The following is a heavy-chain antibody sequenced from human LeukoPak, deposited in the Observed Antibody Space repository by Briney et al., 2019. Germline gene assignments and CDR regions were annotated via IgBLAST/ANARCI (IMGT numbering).Heavy chain of an antibody. CDR1: GYTFTSYW. Sequence: GESLKISCEGSGYTFTSYWIAWVRQMPGKGLEWMGIIYPGDSDTRYSPSFQGQVTISADKSISTAYLQWSSLKASDTAMYYCARHSGSSVYNWFDPWGQGTLVTVPS. CDR3: ARHSGSSVYNWFDP. V-gene: IGHV5-51*01. J-gene: IGHJ5*02. D-gene: IGHD6-6*01. CDR2: IYPGDSDT.